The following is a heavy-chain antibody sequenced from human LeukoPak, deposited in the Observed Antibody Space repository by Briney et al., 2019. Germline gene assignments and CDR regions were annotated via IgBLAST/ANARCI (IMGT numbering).Heavy chain of an antibody. CDR1: GYTFTGYY. J-gene: IGHJ6*02. CDR2: INPNSGGT. Sequence: GASVKVSCKASGYTFTGYYMHWVRQAPGQGLEWMGRINPNSGGTNYAQKFQGRVTMTRDTSISTAYMELSWLRSDDTAVYYCARDPGSIFGVVPQYYYYGMDVWGQGTTVTVSS. V-gene: IGHV1-2*06. CDR3: ARDPGSIFGVVPQYYYYGMDV. D-gene: IGHD3-3*01.